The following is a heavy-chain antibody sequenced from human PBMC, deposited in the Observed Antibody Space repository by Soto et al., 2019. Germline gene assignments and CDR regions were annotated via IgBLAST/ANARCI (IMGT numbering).Heavy chain of an antibody. CDR3: ARWSAIVGGAEALDV. J-gene: IGHJ3*01. V-gene: IGHV1-18*01. D-gene: IGHD1-26*01. CDR2: LSAYNGDT. CDR1: GYTFINEG. Sequence: QVQLVQSGAEVKKPGASVRVSCKTSGYTFINEGITWVRQAPGQGLEWMGWLSAYNGDTSSSEKLQDRFTMTTDTSTNTVYMDLRSLTSDDTAVYYCARWSAIVGGAEALDVWGQGTMVIVSS.